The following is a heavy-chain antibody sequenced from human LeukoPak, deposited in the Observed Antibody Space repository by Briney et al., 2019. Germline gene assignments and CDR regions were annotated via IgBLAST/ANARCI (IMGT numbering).Heavy chain of an antibody. CDR1: GFTFDDYG. V-gene: IGHV3-20*04. CDR3: ARGSTPY. J-gene: IGHJ4*02. D-gene: IGHD1-26*01. Sequence: GGSLRLSCAASGFTFDDYGMSWVRQVAGQGLEWVSGINSDGSSTYYADSVKGRFTISRDNAQNTLYLQMISLRAEDTAVYYCARGSTPYWGQGTLVTVSS. CDR2: INSDGSST.